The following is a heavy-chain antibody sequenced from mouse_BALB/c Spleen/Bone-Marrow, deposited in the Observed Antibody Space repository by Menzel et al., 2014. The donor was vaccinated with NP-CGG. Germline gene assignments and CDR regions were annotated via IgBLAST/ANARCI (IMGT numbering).Heavy chain of an antibody. D-gene: IGHD2-4*01. Sequence: EVKLQESGGGLVQPGGSLKLSCAASGFIFSNYGMSWVRQTPDKRLEFVATINTNGGEIYYPDSVKGRFTISRDNAKNTLYLQMRSLKSEDTAMYYCARGDDCVSWFAYWGQGTLVTVSA. CDR2: INTNGGEI. CDR1: GFIFSNYG. V-gene: IGHV5-6-3*01. J-gene: IGHJ3*01. CDR3: ARGDDCVSWFAY.